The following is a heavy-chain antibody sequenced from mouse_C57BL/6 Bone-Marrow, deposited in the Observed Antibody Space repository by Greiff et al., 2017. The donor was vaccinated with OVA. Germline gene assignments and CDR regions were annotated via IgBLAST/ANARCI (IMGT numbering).Heavy chain of an antibody. CDR1: GFTFSDYG. Sequence: EVKLQESGGGLVKPGGSLKLSCAASGFTFSDYGMHWVRQAPEKGLEWVAYISSGSSTIYYADTVKGRFTISRDNAKNTLFLQMTSLRSEDTAMYYCARPEYYGSSRYFDVWGTGTTVTVSS. CDR2: ISSGSSTI. V-gene: IGHV5-17*01. J-gene: IGHJ1*03. CDR3: ARPEYYGSSRYFDV. D-gene: IGHD1-1*01.